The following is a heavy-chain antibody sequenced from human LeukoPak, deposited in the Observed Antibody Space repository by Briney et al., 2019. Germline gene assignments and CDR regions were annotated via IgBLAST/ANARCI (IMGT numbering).Heavy chain of an antibody. CDR3: ARRHSSSWSFDY. CDR2: IYSGGST. V-gene: IGHV3-66*02. Sequence: GGSLRLSCAASGFTFSSNYMSWVRQAPGKGLEWVSVIYSGGSTYYADSVKGRFTISRDNSKNTLYLQMNSLRAEDTAVYYCARRHSSSWSFDYWGQGTLVTVSS. CDR1: GFTFSSNY. J-gene: IGHJ4*02. D-gene: IGHD6-13*01.